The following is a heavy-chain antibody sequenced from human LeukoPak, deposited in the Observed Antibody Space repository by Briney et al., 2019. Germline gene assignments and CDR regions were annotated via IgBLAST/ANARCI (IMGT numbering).Heavy chain of an antibody. J-gene: IGHJ4*02. CDR1: GYTFTGYY. CDR2: INPNSGGT. CDR3: ASIPLTYYYDSSGPLGY. V-gene: IGHV1-2*02. Sequence: ASVKVSCKASGYTFTGYYMQWVRQAPGQGLEWMGWINPNSGGTNYAQKFQGRVTMTRDTSISTAYMELSRLRSDDTAVYYCASIPLTYYYDSSGPLGYWGQGTLVTVSS. D-gene: IGHD3-22*01.